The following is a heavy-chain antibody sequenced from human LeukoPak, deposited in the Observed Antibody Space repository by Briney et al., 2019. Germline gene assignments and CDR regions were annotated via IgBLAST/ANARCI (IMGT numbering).Heavy chain of an antibody. J-gene: IGHJ6*02. V-gene: IGHV3-53*01. CDR3: ARNRYYYYGMDV. Sequence: PGGSLRLSCAASGFTVSSNYLSWVRQAPGKGLEWVSVIYRDGSTYYADSVKGRFTISRDNSKNTLYLQMNSLRAEDTAVYYCARNRYYYYGMDVWGQGTTVTVSS. CDR2: IYRDGST. CDR1: GFTVSSNY.